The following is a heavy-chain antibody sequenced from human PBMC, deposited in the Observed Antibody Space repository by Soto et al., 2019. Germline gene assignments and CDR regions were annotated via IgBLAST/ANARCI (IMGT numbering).Heavy chain of an antibody. CDR2: INAGNGNT. Sequence: GASLKVSCNASGYTFTSSAMHWVRQAPGQRLEWMGWINAGNGNTKYSQKFQGRVTITRDTSASTAYMELSSLRSEDTAVYSCARPMRRPSNFWSRNDAFDIWGQGTMVTVSS. D-gene: IGHD3-3*01. CDR3: ARPMRRPSNFWSRNDAFDI. J-gene: IGHJ3*02. CDR1: GYTFTSSA. V-gene: IGHV1-3*01.